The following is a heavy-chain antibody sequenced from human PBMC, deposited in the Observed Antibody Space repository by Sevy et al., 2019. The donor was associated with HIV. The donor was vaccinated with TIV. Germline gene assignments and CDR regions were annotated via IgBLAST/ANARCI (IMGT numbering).Heavy chain of an antibody. Sequence: GGSLRLSCAASGFTFSGFGMHWVRQAPGKGLEWVALISYDGSNKYYADSVKGRFTISRDKSKNTLYLQMNSLRGEDTAVYYCAKDQGAHYYYGMDVWGQGTTVTVSS. CDR2: ISYDGSNK. J-gene: IGHJ6*02. V-gene: IGHV3-30*18. CDR3: AKDQGAHYYYGMDV. CDR1: GFTFSGFG.